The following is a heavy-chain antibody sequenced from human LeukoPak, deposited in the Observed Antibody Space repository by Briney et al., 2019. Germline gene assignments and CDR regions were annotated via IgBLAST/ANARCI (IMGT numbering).Heavy chain of an antibody. Sequence: SETLSLTCTVSGGSISSSSYYWGWIRQPPGKGLEWIGSIYYSGSTYHNPSLKSRVTISVDTSKNQFSLKLSSVTAADTAVYYCARHDFGGPDYWGQGTLVTVSS. CDR3: ARHDFGGPDY. V-gene: IGHV4-39*01. D-gene: IGHD4-23*01. CDR1: GGSISSSSYY. CDR2: IYYSGST. J-gene: IGHJ4*02.